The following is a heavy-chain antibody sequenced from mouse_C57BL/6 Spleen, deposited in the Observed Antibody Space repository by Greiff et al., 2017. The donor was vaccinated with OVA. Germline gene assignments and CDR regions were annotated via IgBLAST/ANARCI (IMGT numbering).Heavy chain of an antibody. J-gene: IGHJ1*03. D-gene: IGHD1-1*01. CDR3: ARNYGRAWYFDV. CDR2: IYPGSGST. V-gene: IGHV1-55*01. Sequence: QVQLQQPGAELVKPGASVKMSCKASGYTFTSYWITWVKQRPGQGLEWIGDIYPGSGSTNYNEKFKSKATLTVDTSSSTAYMQLSSLTSEDSAVYYCARNYGRAWYFDVWGTGTTVTVSS. CDR1: GYTFTSYW.